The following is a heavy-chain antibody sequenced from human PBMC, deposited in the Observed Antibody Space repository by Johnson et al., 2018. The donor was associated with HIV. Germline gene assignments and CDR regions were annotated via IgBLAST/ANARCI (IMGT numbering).Heavy chain of an antibody. Sequence: VQLVESGGGLVQPGGSLRLSCAASGFTVSSNYMNWVRQAPGKGLEWVSVIYSGGSTYYADSVKGRFTISRDNSKNTLYLQMNSLRAEDTAVYYCASILVVAAQEADAFDIWGQGTMVTVSS. D-gene: IGHD2-15*01. CDR1: GFTVSSNY. V-gene: IGHV3-66*02. CDR2: IYSGGST. CDR3: ASILVVAAQEADAFDI. J-gene: IGHJ3*02.